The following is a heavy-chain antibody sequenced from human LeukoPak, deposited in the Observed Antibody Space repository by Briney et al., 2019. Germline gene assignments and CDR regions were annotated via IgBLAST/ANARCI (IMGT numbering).Heavy chain of an antibody. J-gene: IGHJ4*02. CDR3: AKVSYCSSTSCLFDY. CDR2: ISGSGGST. Sequence: PGGSLRLSCAASGFTFSSYAMSWVRQAPGKGLEWVSAISGSGGSTYYADSVKGRFTISRDNSKNTLYLQMNSLRAEDTAVYYCAKVSYCSSTSCLFDYWAREPWSPSPQ. D-gene: IGHD2-2*01. CDR1: GFTFSSYA. V-gene: IGHV3-23*01.